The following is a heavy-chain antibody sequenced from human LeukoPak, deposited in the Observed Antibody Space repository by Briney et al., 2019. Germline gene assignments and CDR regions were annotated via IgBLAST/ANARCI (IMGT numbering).Heavy chain of an antibody. J-gene: IGHJ4*02. Sequence: SETLSLTCTVSGGSISSFFWSWIRQPPGKGLEWIGSMHYSGDTKYNPSLKSRVSLSIDSSKNQFSLKLSSVTAADTAVYYCARHRSSGWFYSDYWGQGTLVTVSS. CDR2: MHYSGDT. CDR1: GGSISSFF. CDR3: ARHRSSGWFYSDY. D-gene: IGHD6-19*01. V-gene: IGHV4-59*08.